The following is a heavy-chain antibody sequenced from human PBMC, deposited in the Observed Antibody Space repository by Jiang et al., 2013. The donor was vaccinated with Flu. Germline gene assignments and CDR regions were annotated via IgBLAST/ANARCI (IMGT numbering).Heavy chain of an antibody. D-gene: IGHD1-20*01. CDR3: ARERDYNWNQEDFDY. J-gene: IGHJ4*02. CDR2: TYYRSKWYN. Sequence: QTLSLTCAISGDSVSSNSAAWNWIRQSPSRGLEWLGRTYYRSKWYNDYAVSVKSRITINPDTSKNQFSLQLNSVTPDDTAVYYCARERDYNWNQEDFDYWGQGTLVTVSS. CDR1: GDSVSSNSAA. V-gene: IGHV6-1*01.